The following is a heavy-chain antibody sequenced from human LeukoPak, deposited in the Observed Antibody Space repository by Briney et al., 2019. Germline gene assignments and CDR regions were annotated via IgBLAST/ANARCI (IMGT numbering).Heavy chain of an antibody. J-gene: IGHJ6*02. CDR3: AKVSAPRTTNYYYYGMDV. CDR2: IWYDGSNI. V-gene: IGHV3-30*02. Sequence: PGGSLRLSCAASGFTFSNYGMHWVRQPPGKGLEWVTFIWYDGSNIYYADSVKGRFTISRDNSKNTLYLQMNSLRAEDTAVYYCAKVSAPRTTNYYYYGMDVWGQGTTVTVSS. CDR1: GFTFSNYG. D-gene: IGHD1-1*01.